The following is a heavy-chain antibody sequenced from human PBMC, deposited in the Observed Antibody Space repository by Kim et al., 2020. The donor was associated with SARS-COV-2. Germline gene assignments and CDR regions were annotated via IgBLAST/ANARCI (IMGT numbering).Heavy chain of an antibody. CDR1: GYTLTELS. CDR3: ATVVVVVGDYNWFDP. V-gene: IGHV1-24*01. Sequence: ASVKVSCKVSGYTLTELSMHWVRQAPGKGLEWMGGFDPEDGETIYAQKFQGRVTMTEDTSTDTAYMELSSLRSEDTAVYYCATVVVVVGDYNWFDPWGQGTLVTVSS. CDR2: FDPEDGET. D-gene: IGHD2-15*01. J-gene: IGHJ5*02.